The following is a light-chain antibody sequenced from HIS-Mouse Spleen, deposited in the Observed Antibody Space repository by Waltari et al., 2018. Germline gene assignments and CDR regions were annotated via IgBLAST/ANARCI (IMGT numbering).Light chain of an antibody. CDR3: QAWDSSTAV. J-gene: IGLJ1*01. V-gene: IGLV3-1*01. CDR2: QDS. Sequence: SYELTQPPSVSVSPGQTASITCSGAKLGDKYACWYQQTPGQSPVLVIYQDSKRPSGIPERFSGSNSGNTATLTISGTQAMDEADYYCQAWDSSTAVFGTGTKVTVL. CDR1: KLGDKY.